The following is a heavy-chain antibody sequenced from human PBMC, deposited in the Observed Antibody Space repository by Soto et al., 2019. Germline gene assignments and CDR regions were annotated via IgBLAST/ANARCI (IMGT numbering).Heavy chain of an antibody. D-gene: IGHD4-17*01. CDR3: ARPMTTASSYYYGMDV. V-gene: IGHV5-51*01. CDR1: GYSFSSYW. J-gene: IGHJ6*02. Sequence: PGESLKISCKASGYSFSSYWIAWVRQMPGRGLEWMGVVYPGDSDTRYSPSFQGQVTISADKSISTAYLQWSSLKASDTAMYYCARPMTTASSYYYGMDVWGQGTTVTVSS. CDR2: VYPGDSDT.